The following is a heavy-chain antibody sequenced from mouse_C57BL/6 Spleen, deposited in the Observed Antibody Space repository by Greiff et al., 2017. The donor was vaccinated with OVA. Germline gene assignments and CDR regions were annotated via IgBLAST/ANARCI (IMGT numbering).Heavy chain of an antibody. Sequence: QVQLQQPGTELVKPGASVKLSCKASGYTFTSYWMHWVKQRPGQGLEWIGNINPSNGGTNYNEKFKGKATLTVDKSSSTAYMQLSSLTSEDSAVYYCAIRYGSSSWYFDVWGTGTTVTVSS. J-gene: IGHJ1*03. D-gene: IGHD1-1*01. CDR2: INPSNGGT. V-gene: IGHV1-53*01. CDR1: GYTFTSYW. CDR3: AIRYGSSSWYFDV.